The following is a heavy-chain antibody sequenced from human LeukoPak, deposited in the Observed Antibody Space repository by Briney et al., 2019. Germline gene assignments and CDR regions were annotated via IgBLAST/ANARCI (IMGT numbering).Heavy chain of an antibody. J-gene: IGHJ4*02. CDR1: GFTFSDYY. V-gene: IGHV3-11*04. D-gene: IGHD2-15*01. CDR3: ARDYERYCSGGSCPLFDY. CDR2: ISSIGSTI. Sequence: GGSLRLSCAASGFTFSDYYMSWIRQASGKGLEWISYISSIGSTIYYTDSVKGRFTISRDNAENSLYLQMNSLRAEDTAVYYCARDYERYCSGGSCPLFDYWGQGTLVTVSS.